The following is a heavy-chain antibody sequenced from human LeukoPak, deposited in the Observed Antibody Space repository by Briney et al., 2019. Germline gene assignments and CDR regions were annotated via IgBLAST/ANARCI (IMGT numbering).Heavy chain of an antibody. J-gene: IGHJ4*02. CDR3: ASPSKWELSDLDY. CDR1: GGSITTGTYY. D-gene: IGHD1-26*01. CDR2: IYYSGST. V-gene: IGHV4-39*01. Sequence: SETLSLTCTVSGGSITTGTYYWAWIRQTPGKGLEWIGSIYYSGSTFYNPSLKSRVAISVDMSNNQFSLRLSSVSVADTAVYYCASPSKWELSDLDYWGQGTLVTVSS.